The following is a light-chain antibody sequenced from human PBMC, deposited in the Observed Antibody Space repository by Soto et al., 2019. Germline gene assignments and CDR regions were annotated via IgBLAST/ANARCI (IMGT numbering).Light chain of an antibody. Sequence: ILMTQAPATLSLSPGERVTLSFRASEMLHNYLAWYLRRPGQTPRLLIYDAFNRAPGVPARFSGSGSGTDFTLTINSLEPEDFAVYYCQQYDKWPLTFGGGTKVDIK. CDR1: EMLHNY. V-gene: IGKV3-11*01. J-gene: IGKJ4*01. CDR2: DAF. CDR3: QQYDKWPLT.